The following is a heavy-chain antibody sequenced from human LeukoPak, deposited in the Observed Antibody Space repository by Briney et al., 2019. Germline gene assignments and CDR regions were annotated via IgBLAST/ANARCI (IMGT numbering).Heavy chain of an antibody. J-gene: IGHJ3*02. D-gene: IGHD1-26*01. CDR3: ARDLGVGAGVFDI. CDR2: IYYSGYT. Sequence: PSETLSLTCTVSGGTINSYYWSWIRQPPEKGLEWIGYIYYSGYTNYNPSLKSRVTISVDTSKNQFSLKLSSVTAADTAVYYCARDLGVGAGVFDIWGQGTMVTVSS. CDR1: GGTINSYY. V-gene: IGHV4-59*12.